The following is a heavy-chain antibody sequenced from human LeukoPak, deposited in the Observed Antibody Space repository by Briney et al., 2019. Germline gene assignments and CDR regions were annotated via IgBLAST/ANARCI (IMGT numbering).Heavy chain of an antibody. D-gene: IGHD6-19*01. Sequence: GGSLRLSCAASGFTFSKYWMLWVRQAPGKGLESISRINTDGTVTTYADSVKGRFTVSRDNADNTMFLQMNSVRDEDTAVYYCATKQWLAPPPDSWGQGTPVTVSS. J-gene: IGHJ4*02. CDR1: GFTFSKYW. CDR2: INTDGTVT. CDR3: ATKQWLAPPPDS. V-gene: IGHV3-74*01.